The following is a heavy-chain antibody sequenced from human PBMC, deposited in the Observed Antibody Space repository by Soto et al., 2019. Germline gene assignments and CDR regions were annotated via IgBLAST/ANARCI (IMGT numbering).Heavy chain of an antibody. D-gene: IGHD1-7*01. V-gene: IGHV2-5*02. CDR3: AHRPFRLELRPNHGYFDY. J-gene: IGHJ4*02. CDR2: IYWDDDK. CDR1: GFSLSTSGVG. Sequence: SGPTLVKPTQTLTLTCTFSGFSLSTSGVGVGWIRQPPGKALEWLALIYWDDDKRYSPSLKSRLTITKDTSKNQVVLTMTNMDPVDTATYYCAHRPFRLELRPNHGYFDYWGQGTLVTVSS.